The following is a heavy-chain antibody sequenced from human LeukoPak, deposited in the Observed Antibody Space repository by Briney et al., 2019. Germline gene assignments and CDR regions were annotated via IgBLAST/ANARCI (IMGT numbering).Heavy chain of an antibody. J-gene: IGHJ3*02. Sequence: ASVTVSFKVSGYTLTELSMHWVRQAPGKGLEWMGGFDPEDGETIYAQKFQGRVTMTEDTSTDTAYMELSSLRSEDTAVYYCATGVVTAPDAFDIWGQGTMVTVSS. CDR3: ATGVVTAPDAFDI. CDR1: GYTLTELS. V-gene: IGHV1-24*01. D-gene: IGHD2-21*02. CDR2: FDPEDGET.